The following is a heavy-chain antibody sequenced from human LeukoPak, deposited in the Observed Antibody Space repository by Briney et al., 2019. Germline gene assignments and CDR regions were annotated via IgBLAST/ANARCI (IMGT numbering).Heavy chain of an antibody. CDR3: ARSGSYSSSSGGRNWFDP. V-gene: IGHV4-34*01. Sequence: SETLSLTCAVYGGSFSGYYWSWIRQPPGKGLEWIGEINYSGSTNYNPSLKSRVTISVDTSKNQFSLKLSSVTAADTAVYYCARSGSYSSSSGGRNWFDPWGREPWSPSPQ. D-gene: IGHD6-6*01. CDR2: INYSGST. CDR1: GGSFSGYY. J-gene: IGHJ5*02.